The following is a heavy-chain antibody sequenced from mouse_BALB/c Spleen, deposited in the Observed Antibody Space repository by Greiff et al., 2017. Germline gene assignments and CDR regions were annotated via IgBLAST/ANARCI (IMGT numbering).Heavy chain of an antibody. CDR3: ARNRAITTVVALDY. V-gene: IGHV2-2*02. CDR1: GFSLTSYG. CDR2: IWSGGST. D-gene: IGHD1-1*01. Sequence: VMLVESGPGLVQPSQSLSITCTVSGFSLTSYGVHWVRQSPGKGLEWLGVIWSGGSTDYNAAFISRLSISKDNSKSQVFFKMNSLQANDTAIYYCARNRAITTVVALDYWGQGTTLTVSS. J-gene: IGHJ2*01.